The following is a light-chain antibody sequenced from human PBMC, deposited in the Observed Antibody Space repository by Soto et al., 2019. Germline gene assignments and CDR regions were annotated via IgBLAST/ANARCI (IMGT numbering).Light chain of an antibody. V-gene: IGKV1-39*01. CDR1: QSISSH. CDR2: AAS. J-gene: IGKJ3*01. Sequence: DIQMTQSPSSLSASVGDRVTITCRASQSISSHLNWYQQKPGKAPKVLIYAASSLQGGVPSRFSGSGSGTDFTLTTKSLQLEDFAIYYCQQSYSSPFTFGPGTKVDIK. CDR3: QQSYSSPFT.